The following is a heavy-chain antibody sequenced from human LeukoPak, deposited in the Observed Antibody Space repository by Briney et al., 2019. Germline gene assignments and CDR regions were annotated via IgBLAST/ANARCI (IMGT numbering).Heavy chain of an antibody. CDR2: ISQNSGI. V-gene: IGHV3-23*01. Sequence: PGGSLRLSCAASGFSFTIYAMSWVRQAPGKGLEWVSSISQNSGIYYADSVKGRFTISSDNSKNTLYLQMSGLRAEDTAVYYCAKEPREYCSSTSCPNWIDPWGQGTLVTVSS. CDR1: GFSFTIYA. J-gene: IGHJ5*02. D-gene: IGHD2-2*01. CDR3: AKEPREYCSSTSCPNWIDP.